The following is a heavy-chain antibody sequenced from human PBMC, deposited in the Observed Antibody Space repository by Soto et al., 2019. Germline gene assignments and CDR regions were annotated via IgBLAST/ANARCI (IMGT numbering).Heavy chain of an antibody. CDR3: ARQAAAGKYYYAMDV. J-gene: IGHJ6*02. CDR1: GYSFTTYW. Sequence: EVQRVQSGAEVKKPGESLKISCKGSGYSFTTYWIGWVRQMPGKGLEGMVIIYPGDSDTRYSPSFQGQVTISADKSINTTYLQWSSLKASDTAIYYCARQAAAGKYYYAMDVWGQGTTVTVSS. D-gene: IGHD6-13*01. CDR2: IYPGDSDT. V-gene: IGHV5-51*01.